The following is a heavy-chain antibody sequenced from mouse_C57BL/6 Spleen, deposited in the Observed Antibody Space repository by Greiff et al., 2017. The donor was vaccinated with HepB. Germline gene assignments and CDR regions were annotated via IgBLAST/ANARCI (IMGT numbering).Heavy chain of an antibody. J-gene: IGHJ4*01. D-gene: IGHD2-4*01. CDR2: IYPRSGST. Sequence: QVQLQQSGAELARPGASVKLSCKASGYTFTSYGISWVKQRTGQGLEWIGEIYPRSGSTNYNEKFKSKATLTVDKSSSTAYMQLSSLTSEDSAVYYCARPPYDYDKGYYAMDYWGQGTSVTVSS. V-gene: IGHV1-81*01. CDR3: ARPPYDYDKGYYAMDY. CDR1: GYTFTSYG.